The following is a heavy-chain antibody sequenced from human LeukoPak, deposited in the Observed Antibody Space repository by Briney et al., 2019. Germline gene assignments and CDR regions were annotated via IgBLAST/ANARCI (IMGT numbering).Heavy chain of an antibody. CDR2: IYYSGST. J-gene: IGHJ6*03. V-gene: IGHV4-39*02. D-gene: IGHD2-2*01. Sequence: PSETLSLTCTVSGGSISSSSYYWGWIRQPPGKGLEWIGSIYYSGSTYYNPSLKSRVTISVDTSKNHFSVKLSSVTAADTAVYYCAKDSLDIVVVPAAIPFYYYYMDVWGKGTTVTISS. CDR1: GGSISSSSYY. CDR3: AKDSLDIVVVPAAIPFYYYYMDV.